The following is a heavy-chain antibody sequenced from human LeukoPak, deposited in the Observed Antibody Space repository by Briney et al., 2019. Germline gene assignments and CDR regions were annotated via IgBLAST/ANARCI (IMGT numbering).Heavy chain of an antibody. CDR1: GGSISSYH. CDR2: IYYSGST. J-gene: IGHJ6*03. Sequence: SETLSLTCTVSGGSISSYHWSWIRQPPGKGLEWIGYIYYSGSTNYNPSLKSRVTISVDTSKNQFSLKLSSVTAADTAVYYCATSGSSGSVDYYYMDVWGKGTTVTVSS. D-gene: IGHD6-19*01. V-gene: IGHV4-59*01. CDR3: ATSGSSGSVDYYYMDV.